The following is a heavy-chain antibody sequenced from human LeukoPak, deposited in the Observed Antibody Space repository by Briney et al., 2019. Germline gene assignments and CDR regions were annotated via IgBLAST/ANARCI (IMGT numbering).Heavy chain of an antibody. D-gene: IGHD6-13*01. CDR1: GASISSYY. Sequence: SETLSLTCSVSGASISSYYWSWIRQPPGKGLEWIAYVFYTGSTKNNPSLKSRVSTSVDRSKNQFSLNLSSVTAADTAVYYCARRGNSWSDLDFWGQGTLVTVSS. CDR3: ARRGNSWSDLDF. J-gene: IGHJ1*01. V-gene: IGHV4-59*08. CDR2: VFYTGST.